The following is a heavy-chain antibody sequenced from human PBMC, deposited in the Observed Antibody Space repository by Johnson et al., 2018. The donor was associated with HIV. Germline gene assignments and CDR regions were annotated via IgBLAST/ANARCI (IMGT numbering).Heavy chain of an antibody. J-gene: IGHJ3*01. CDR3: ARVGSGSYYSRDACDV. Sequence: QVQLVESGGGVVQPGRSLRLSCAASGFTFSSYAMHWVRQAPGKGLEWVAVISYDGSNKYYADSVKGRFTISRDNSKNTLYLQMNSLRDEDTAVYYCARVGSGSYYSRDACDVWGQGTMVTVSS. CDR1: GFTFSSYA. CDR2: ISYDGSNK. D-gene: IGHD1-26*01. V-gene: IGHV3-30-3*01.